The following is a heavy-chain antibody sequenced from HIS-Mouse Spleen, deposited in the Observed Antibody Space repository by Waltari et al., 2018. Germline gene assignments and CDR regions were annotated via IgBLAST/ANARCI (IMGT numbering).Heavy chain of an antibody. J-gene: IGHJ2*01. Sequence: QLQLQESGPGLVKPSETLSLTCTVSGGSISSSSYYWGWIRQPPGKGREWIGSIYYSGSTYSHPSLTSRVTISVDTSKTQFSLKLSSVTAADTAVYYCAREIPYSSSWYDWYFDLWGRGTLVTVSS. CDR3: AREIPYSSSWYDWYFDL. CDR1: GGSISSSSYY. CDR2: IYYSGST. V-gene: IGHV4-39*07. D-gene: IGHD6-13*01.